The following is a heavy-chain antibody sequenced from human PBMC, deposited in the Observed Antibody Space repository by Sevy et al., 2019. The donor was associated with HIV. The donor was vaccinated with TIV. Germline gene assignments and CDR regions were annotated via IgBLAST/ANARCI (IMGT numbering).Heavy chain of an antibody. CDR2: ILYDGSNK. V-gene: IGHV3-33*01. J-gene: IGHJ6*02. D-gene: IGHD6-6*01. CDR1: GFTFSSYG. CDR3: ARGKAALPGYYYGMDV. Sequence: GGSLRLSCAASGFTFSSYGMHWVRQAPGKGLEGVAVILYDGSNKYYAESVKGRFSISRDNSKNTLYLQMNSLRAEDTAVYYCARGKAALPGYYYGMDVWGQGTTVTVSS.